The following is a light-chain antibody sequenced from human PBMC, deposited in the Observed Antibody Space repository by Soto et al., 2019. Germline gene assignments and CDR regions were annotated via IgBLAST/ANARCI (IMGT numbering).Light chain of an antibody. CDR3: TSYTTSSTVL. CDR1: TSDVGSYNS. V-gene: IGLV2-14*03. J-gene: IGLJ2*01. Sequence: QSALTQPASVSGSPGQSITISCTGTTSDVGSYNSVSWYQHHPGKAPKLMIYDVRNRPSGVSNRFSGSKSGNTASLTISGLQAEDEADYYCTSYTTSSTVLFGGGTKVTVL. CDR2: DVR.